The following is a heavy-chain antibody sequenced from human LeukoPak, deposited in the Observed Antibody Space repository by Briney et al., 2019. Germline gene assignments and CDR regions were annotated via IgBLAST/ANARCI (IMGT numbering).Heavy chain of an antibody. CDR3: AKDGLVRGSPSGWFGP. CDR2: ISWNSGSI. J-gene: IGHJ5*02. Sequence: GGSLRLSCAASGFTFDDYGMHWVRQAPGQGLEWVSGISWNSGSIDYADSVKGRFTISRDNAKNSLYLQMNSLRAEDTALYYCAKDGLVRGSPSGWFGPWGQGTLVTGSS. V-gene: IGHV3-9*01. D-gene: IGHD3-10*01. CDR1: GFTFDDYG.